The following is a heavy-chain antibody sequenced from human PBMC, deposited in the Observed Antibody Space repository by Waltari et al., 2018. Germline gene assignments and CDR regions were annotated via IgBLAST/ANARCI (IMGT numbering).Heavy chain of an antibody. D-gene: IGHD1-1*01. CDR1: GGSISSYY. CDR2: IYTSGST. CDR3: ARALDRGWDNWFDP. V-gene: IGHV4-4*07. J-gene: IGHJ5*02. Sequence: QVQLQESGPGLVKPSETLSLTCTVPGGSISSYYWSRLRQPAGKGLEWIGRIYTSGSTNYNPSLKSRVTMSVDTSKNQFSLKLSSVTAADTAVYYCARALDRGWDNWFDPWGQGTLVTVSS.